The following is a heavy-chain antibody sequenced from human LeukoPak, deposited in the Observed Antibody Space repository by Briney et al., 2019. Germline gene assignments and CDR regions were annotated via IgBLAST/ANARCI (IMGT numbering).Heavy chain of an antibody. J-gene: IGHJ4*02. CDR3: ARSPTKYCRGGICYGAFDY. CDR2: IDWDDDK. Sequence: SGPTLVNLPQTLTLTCTFSGFSLRTRGRRVSWIRQPPGMALEWLTRIDWDDDKFYSTSLKTRLTFSYDTSKNQVVLTMTNRGAVDTATYYCARSPTKYCRGGICYGAFDYWGQGTLVTVSS. V-gene: IGHV2-70*04. D-gene: IGHD2-15*01. CDR1: GFSLRTRGRR.